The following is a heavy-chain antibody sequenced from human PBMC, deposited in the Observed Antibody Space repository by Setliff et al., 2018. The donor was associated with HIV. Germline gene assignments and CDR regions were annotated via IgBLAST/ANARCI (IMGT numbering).Heavy chain of an antibody. CDR1: GFSLSTSGMC. CDR3: ARIHSSADYYYMDV. CDR2: IDWDDDK. D-gene: IGHD6-19*01. Sequence: GSGPTLVNPTQTLTLTCTFSGFSLSTSGMCVSWIRQPPGKALEWLARIDWDDDKYYGTSLKTRLTISKDTSKNQVVLTMTNMDPVDTATYYCARIHSSADYYYMDVWGKGTTVTVSS. V-gene: IGHV2-70*11. J-gene: IGHJ6*03.